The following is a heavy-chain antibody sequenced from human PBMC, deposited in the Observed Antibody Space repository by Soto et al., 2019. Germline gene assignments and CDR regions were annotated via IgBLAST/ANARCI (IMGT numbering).Heavy chain of an antibody. J-gene: IGHJ6*03. V-gene: IGHV1-8*01. CDR2: MNPNSGNT. CDR3: ARGIVVVVAAAKRDYYYYMDV. CDR1: GYTFTSYD. D-gene: IGHD2-15*01. Sequence: GASVKVSCKASGYTFTSYDINWVRQATGQGLEWMGWMNPNSGNTGYAQKFQGRVTMTRNTSISTAYMELSSLRSEDTAVYYCARGIVVVVAAAKRDYYYYMDVWGKGTTVTAP.